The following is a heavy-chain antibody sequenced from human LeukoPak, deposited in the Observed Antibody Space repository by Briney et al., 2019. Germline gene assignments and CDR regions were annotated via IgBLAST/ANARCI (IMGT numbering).Heavy chain of an antibody. CDR3: ARGAILTGYYNGY. Sequence: PGGSLRLSCAASGFTFSSYSMNWVRQAPGKGLDWVSSISSSSSYIYYADSVKGRFTISRDNAKNSLYLQMNSLRAEDTAVYYCARGAILTGYYNGYWGQGTLVTVCS. V-gene: IGHV3-21*01. CDR2: ISSSSSYI. D-gene: IGHD3-9*01. J-gene: IGHJ4*02. CDR1: GFTFSSYS.